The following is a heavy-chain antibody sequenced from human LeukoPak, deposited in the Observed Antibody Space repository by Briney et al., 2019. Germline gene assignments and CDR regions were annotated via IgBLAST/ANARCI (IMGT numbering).Heavy chain of an antibody. CDR3: ARFAREGYGMDV. CDR2: IYDSGST. CDR1: GGSIRSSYYY. J-gene: IGHJ6*02. Sequence: PSETLSLTCTVSGGSIRSSYYYWGWIRQPPGKGLEWIGSIYDSGSTYYNPSLKSRVTISVDTSKNQFSLKLSSVTAADTAVYYCARFAREGYGMDVWGQGTTVTVSS. D-gene: IGHD1-26*01. V-gene: IGHV4-39*07.